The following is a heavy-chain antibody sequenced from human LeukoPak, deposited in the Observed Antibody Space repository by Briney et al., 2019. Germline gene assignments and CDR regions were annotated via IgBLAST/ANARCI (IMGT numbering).Heavy chain of an antibody. D-gene: IGHD2-8*01. CDR1: GFTVSSNS. Sequence: GGSLRLSCAASGFTVSSNSTSWVRQAPGKGLEWVSVIYSGGGTFYADSVKGRFTISRDNSNNTLYLQMNSLRVEDTAVYYCASRILLAASWGQGTLVTVSS. CDR2: IYSGGGT. J-gene: IGHJ5*02. V-gene: IGHV3-53*01. CDR3: ASRILLAAS.